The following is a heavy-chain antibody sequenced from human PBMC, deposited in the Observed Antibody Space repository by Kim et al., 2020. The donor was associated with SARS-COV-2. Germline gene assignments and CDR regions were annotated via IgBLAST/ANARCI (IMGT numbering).Heavy chain of an antibody. D-gene: IGHD3-9*01. V-gene: IGHV5-10-1*01. J-gene: IGHJ4*02. Sequence: PSVQGHVTISADKSISTAYLQWSSLKASDTAMYYCARLSYDILTGYYDYWGQGTLVTVSS. CDR3: ARLSYDILTGYYDY.